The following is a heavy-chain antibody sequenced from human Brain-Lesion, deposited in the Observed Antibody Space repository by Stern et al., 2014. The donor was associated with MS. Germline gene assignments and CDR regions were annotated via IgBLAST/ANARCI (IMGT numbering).Heavy chain of an antibody. CDR1: YDPISSYY. Sequence: VQLQESGPGLVKPSETLSPICIVSYDPISSYYWPWLRQPLGKGPEWIAYNNSSRKPNYNPPLKIRVIISVDSFKIQVSPKLNSVTAADTAVYYCARAFSDFHDITPGYWGPGTLVTVSS. CDR2: NNSSRKP. V-gene: IGHV4-59*01. D-gene: IGHD2-15*01. J-gene: IGHJ4*02. CDR3: ARAFSDFHDITPGY.